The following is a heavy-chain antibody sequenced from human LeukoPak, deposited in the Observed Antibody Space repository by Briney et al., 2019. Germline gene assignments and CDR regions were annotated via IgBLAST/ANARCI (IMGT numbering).Heavy chain of an antibody. Sequence: ASVEVSCKASGGTFSSYAISWVRQAPGQGLEWMGWINPNSGGTNYAQKFQGRVTMTRDTSISTAYMELSRLRSDDTAVYYCARDYYFDYWGQGTLVTVSS. CDR1: GGTFSSYA. V-gene: IGHV1-2*02. CDR3: ARDYYFDY. J-gene: IGHJ4*02. CDR2: INPNSGGT.